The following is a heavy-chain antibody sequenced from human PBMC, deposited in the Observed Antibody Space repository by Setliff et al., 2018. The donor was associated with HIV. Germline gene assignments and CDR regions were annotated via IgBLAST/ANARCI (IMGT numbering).Heavy chain of an antibody. Sequence: SETLSLTCTVSGGSINNYYWSWIRQPLGKGLEWIGYVYYSGSTNYNPSLKSRVTISVDTSKNQFSLKLSSVTAADTAVYYCARGGDILTGSHYYYYYMDVWGKGTTVTVSS. CDR1: GGSINNYY. J-gene: IGHJ6*03. V-gene: IGHV4-59*08. D-gene: IGHD3-9*01. CDR3: ARGGDILTGSHYYYYYMDV. CDR2: VYYSGST.